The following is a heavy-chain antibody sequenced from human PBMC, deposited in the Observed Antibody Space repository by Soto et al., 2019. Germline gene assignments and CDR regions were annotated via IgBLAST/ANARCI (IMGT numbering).Heavy chain of an antibody. V-gene: IGHV3-30-3*01. J-gene: IGHJ6*02. CDR1: GFTFSSYA. D-gene: IGHD2-15*01. CDR3: ARDLVYCSGGSCYIYYYGMDV. CDR2: ISYDGSNK. Sequence: QVQLVESGGGVVQPGRSLRLSCAASGFTFSSYAMHWVRQAPGTGLEWVAVISYDGSNKYYADSVKGRFTISRDNSNNTLYLQMISLRAEDTAVYYCARDLVYCSGGSCYIYYYGMDVWGQGTTVTVSS.